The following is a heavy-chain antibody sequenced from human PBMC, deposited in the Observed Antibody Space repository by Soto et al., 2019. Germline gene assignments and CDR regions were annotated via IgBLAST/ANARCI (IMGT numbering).Heavy chain of an antibody. Sequence: PSETLSLTCAVYGGSFSGNYWNWIRQPPGKGLEWIGEINHSGSTNYNPSLKSRVTISVDTSKNQFSLKLSSVTAADTAVYYCARNREDEYIGWADWRVDPCGQGTRVTVSS. D-gene: IGHD6-6*01. CDR3: ARNREDEYIGWADWRVDP. V-gene: IGHV4-34*01. J-gene: IGHJ5*02. CDR1: GGSFSGNY. CDR2: INHSGST.